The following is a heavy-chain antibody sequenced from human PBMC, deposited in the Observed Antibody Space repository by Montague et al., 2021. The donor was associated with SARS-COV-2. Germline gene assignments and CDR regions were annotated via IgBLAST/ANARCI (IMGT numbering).Heavy chain of an antibody. V-gene: IGHV4-31*11. CDR1: GDSITSGGYF. J-gene: IGHJ4*02. Sequence: TLSLTRAVSGDSITSGGYFWNWIRQHPGKGLEYIGAISYSGSTYYKPSLTSRVSISMDTSKNAFSLSLHSVTAADTAVYFCAASGRRGYSNPFHHCGRGSLVTVSS. CDR2: ISYSGST. CDR3: AASGRRGYSNPFHH. D-gene: IGHD4-11*01.